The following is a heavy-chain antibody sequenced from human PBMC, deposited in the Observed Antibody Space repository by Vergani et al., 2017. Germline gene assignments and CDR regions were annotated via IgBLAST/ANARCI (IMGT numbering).Heavy chain of an antibody. D-gene: IGHD6-13*01. Sequence: EVQLVQSGAEVKKPGESLKISCKGSGYSFTSYWIGWVRQMPGKGLALMGIIYPGDSHIRYSPSFQGQVTISADKSISTAYLQWSSLKASDTAMYYCARHGRVEQQLRAFDIWGQGTMVTVSS. J-gene: IGHJ3*02. CDR3: ARHGRVEQQLRAFDI. CDR1: GYSFTSYW. V-gene: IGHV5-51*01. CDR2: IYPGDSHI.